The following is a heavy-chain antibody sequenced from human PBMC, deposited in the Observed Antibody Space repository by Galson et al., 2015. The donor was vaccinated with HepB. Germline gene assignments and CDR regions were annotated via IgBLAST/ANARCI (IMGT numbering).Heavy chain of an antibody. Sequence: SVKVSCKASGYTFSSYSITWVRQAPGQGLEWVGWISPYNRDTNYARKLQGRVTMTTDTSTNTAYMELRGLRSDDTAVYYCARGALVVVVNATQNNWFDPWGQGTPVTVSS. V-gene: IGHV1-18*01. J-gene: IGHJ5*02. D-gene: IGHD2-15*01. CDR2: ISPYNRDT. CDR3: ARGALVVVVNATQNNWFDP. CDR1: GYTFSSYS.